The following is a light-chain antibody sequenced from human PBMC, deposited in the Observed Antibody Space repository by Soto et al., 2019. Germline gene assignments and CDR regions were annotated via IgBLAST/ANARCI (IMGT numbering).Light chain of an antibody. Sequence: EIVLTQSPGTLSLSPGERATLSCRASQSVSSSYLAWYQQKPGQAPRLLIYGASSRATGIPNRFSGSGSGKDFTFTISRLEPEDFAVYYCQQYGSSPRTFGKGTKVDIK. J-gene: IGKJ1*01. V-gene: IGKV3-20*01. CDR2: GAS. CDR3: QQYGSSPRT. CDR1: QSVSSSY.